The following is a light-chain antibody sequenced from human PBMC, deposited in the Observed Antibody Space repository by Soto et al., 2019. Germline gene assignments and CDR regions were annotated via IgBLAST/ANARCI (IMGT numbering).Light chain of an antibody. Sequence: EIVLTQSPCTRSLSPGETATLSFMASQTVTRNYLAWHQQKPGQTPRLLVYGASSRATGIPDRFSGSGSGTDFTLTISRLEPEDFAVYYCQQHGSSPITFGQGTRLEIK. J-gene: IGKJ5*01. CDR3: QQHGSSPIT. CDR2: GAS. V-gene: IGKV3-20*01. CDR1: QTVTRNY.